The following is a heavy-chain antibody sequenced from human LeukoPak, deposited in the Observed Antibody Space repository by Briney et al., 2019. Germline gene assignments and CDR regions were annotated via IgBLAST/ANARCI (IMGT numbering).Heavy chain of an antibody. V-gene: IGHV4-34*01. CDR2: INHSGST. Sequence: SETLSLTCAVYGGSFSGYYWSWIRQPPGKGLEWIGEINHSGSTNYNPSLKSRVTISVDTSKNQFSLKLSSVTAADTAVYYCARQRLWFGELFEDYWGQGTLVTVSS. CDR3: ARQRLWFGELFEDY. J-gene: IGHJ4*02. D-gene: IGHD3-10*01. CDR1: GGSFSGYY.